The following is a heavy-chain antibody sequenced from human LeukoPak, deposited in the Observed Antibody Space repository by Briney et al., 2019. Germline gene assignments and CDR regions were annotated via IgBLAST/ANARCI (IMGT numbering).Heavy chain of an antibody. CDR1: GGSISSSSYY. CDR3: ARDKEADADSSGYCFDY. V-gene: IGHV4-39*07. J-gene: IGHJ4*02. Sequence: SETLSLTCTVSGGSISSSSYYWGWIRQPPGKGLEWIGSIYYSGSTYYNPSLKSRVTISVDTSKNQFSLKLSSVTAADTAVYYCARDKEADADSSGYCFDYWGQGTLVTVSS. CDR2: IYYSGST. D-gene: IGHD3-22*01.